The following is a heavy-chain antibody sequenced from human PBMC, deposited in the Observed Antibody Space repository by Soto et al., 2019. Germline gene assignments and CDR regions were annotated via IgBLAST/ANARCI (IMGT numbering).Heavy chain of an antibody. J-gene: IGHJ6*02. Sequence: EVQLVQSGAEVKKPGESLKISCKGSGYSFPSYWIGWVRQLPGKGREGMGIIYPGDSDTRYSPSFQGQVTISADKSISTAYLQWSSLKASDTAMYYCARAMIRGKNYYGMDVWGQGTTVTVSS. D-gene: IGHD3-10*01. CDR3: ARAMIRGKNYYGMDV. CDR1: GYSFPSYW. V-gene: IGHV5-51*03. CDR2: IYPGDSDT.